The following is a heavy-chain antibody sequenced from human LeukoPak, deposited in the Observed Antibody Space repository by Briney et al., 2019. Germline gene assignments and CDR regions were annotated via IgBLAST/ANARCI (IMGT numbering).Heavy chain of an antibody. CDR3: ARTANFAAGYYIDY. J-gene: IGHJ4*02. D-gene: IGHD6-13*01. V-gene: IGHV3-21*01. CDR1: GFTFSSYT. Sequence: GGSLRLSCAASGFTFSSYTMNWVRQAPGKGLEWVSSISGSSRHKYYADSVKGRFTISRDNAKNSLYLQMNSLRAEDTAVYYCARTANFAAGYYIDYWGQGTLVTVPS. CDR2: ISGSSRHK.